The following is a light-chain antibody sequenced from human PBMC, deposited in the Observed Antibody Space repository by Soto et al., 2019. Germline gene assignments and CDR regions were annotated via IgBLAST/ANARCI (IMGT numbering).Light chain of an antibody. V-gene: IGKV1-5*03. CDR1: QRTSGW. Sequence: DIQMTQSPSTLSAFVGDRVTITCRASQRTSGWLVWYQQKTGKAPKLLIYKASSLYSGVPSMFSSSGAETEFTLNISSMQPDDSATYYCQQDTIFYTFGQGTKLDIK. J-gene: IGKJ2*01. CDR3: QQDTIFYT. CDR2: KAS.